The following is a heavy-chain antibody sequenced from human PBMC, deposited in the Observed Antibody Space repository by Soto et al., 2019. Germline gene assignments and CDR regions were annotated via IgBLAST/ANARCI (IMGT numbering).Heavy chain of an antibody. V-gene: IGHV1-69*12. CDR2: IIPIFGPA. J-gene: IGHJ6*02. D-gene: IGHD6-19*01. CDR1: GGTFSSYA. Sequence: QVQLVQSGAEVKKPGSSVKVSCKASGGTFSSYAISWVRQAPGQGLEWMGGIIPIFGPATYAQKFECRVPSPADETTSTAYMGLCSLRSGERAVYSSATSVAGRLVWLDYYYGMDVWGQGTTVTVSS. CDR3: ATSVAGRLVWLDYYYGMDV.